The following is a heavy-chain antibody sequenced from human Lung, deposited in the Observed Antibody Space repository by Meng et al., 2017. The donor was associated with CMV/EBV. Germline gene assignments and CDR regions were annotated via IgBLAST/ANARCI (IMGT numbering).Heavy chain of an antibody. CDR2: IYYSGST. CDR3: ARAPGYRSLYGMDV. D-gene: IGHD1-1*01. Sequence: SXTXSLXCTVSYGSVSSGSYYWSWIRQPPGKGLEWIGYIYYSGSTNYNPSLKSRVTISIDTSKNQFSLKLSSVTAADTAVYYCARAPGYRSLYGMDVWGQGTXVT. J-gene: IGHJ6*02. CDR1: YGSVSSGSYY. V-gene: IGHV4-61*01.